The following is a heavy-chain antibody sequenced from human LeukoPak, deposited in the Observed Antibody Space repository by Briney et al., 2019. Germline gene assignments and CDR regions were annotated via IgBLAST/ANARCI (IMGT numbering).Heavy chain of an antibody. CDR3: AKDQNYDILTGYYPPHFVY. D-gene: IGHD3-9*01. CDR2: ISGSGGST. CDR1: GFTFSSYA. J-gene: IGHJ4*02. V-gene: IGHV3-23*01. Sequence: GGSLRLSCAASGFTFSSYAMSWVRQAPGKGLEWVSAISGSGGSTYYADSVKGRFTISRDNSKDTLYLQMNSLRAEDTAVYYCAKDQNYDILTGYYPPHFVYWGQGTLVTVSS.